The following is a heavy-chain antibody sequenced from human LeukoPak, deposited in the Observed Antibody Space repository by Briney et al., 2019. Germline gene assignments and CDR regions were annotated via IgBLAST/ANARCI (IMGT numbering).Heavy chain of an antibody. CDR1: GYTFTSYA. Sequence: ASVKVSCKASGYTFTSYAMNWVRQAPGQGLEWMGWINTNTGNPTYAQGFTGRFVFSLDTSVSTAYLQISSLKAEDTAVYYCARVPPFSDLLIGGFDPWGQGTLVTVSS. CDR3: ARVPPFSDLLIGGFDP. J-gene: IGHJ5*02. V-gene: IGHV7-4-1*02. D-gene: IGHD2/OR15-2a*01. CDR2: INTNTGNP.